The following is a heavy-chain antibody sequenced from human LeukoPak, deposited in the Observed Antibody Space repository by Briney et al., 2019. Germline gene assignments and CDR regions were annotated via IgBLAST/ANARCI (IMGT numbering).Heavy chain of an antibody. CDR1: GGSISSGGYY. J-gene: IGHJ4*02. CDR3: ARDRTGYYIFDY. Sequence: SQTLSLTCNVSGGSISSGGYYWSWIRQHPGKGLGWIGYIYYSGSTYYNPSLKSRVTISVDTSKNQFSLELNSVTAADTAVYYCARDRTGYYIFDYWGRGTLVTVSS. V-gene: IGHV4-31*02. D-gene: IGHD3-9*01. CDR2: IYYSGST.